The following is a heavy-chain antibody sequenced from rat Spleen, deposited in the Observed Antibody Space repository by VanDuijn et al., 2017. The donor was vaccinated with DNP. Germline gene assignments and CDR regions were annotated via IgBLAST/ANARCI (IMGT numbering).Heavy chain of an antibody. D-gene: IGHD1-7*01. Sequence: EVQLVESGGGLVQPGRSLKLSCAASGFTFSDYNMAWVRQAPKKGLEWVATISYEGSSTYYRDSVKGRFTISRDNAKSTLYLQMDSLRSEDTATYYCATSSYYGYDYGFAYWGQGVMVTVS. V-gene: IGHV5-7*01. CDR3: ATSSYYGYDYGFAY. CDR1: GFTFSDYN. J-gene: IGHJ2*01. CDR2: ISYEGSST.